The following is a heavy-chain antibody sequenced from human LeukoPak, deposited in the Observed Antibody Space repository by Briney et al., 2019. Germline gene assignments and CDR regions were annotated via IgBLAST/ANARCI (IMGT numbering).Heavy chain of an antibody. CDR2: IYFSGST. Sequence: PSETLSLTCTVYGVSITSFYWSWIRQPPGKGLEWIGYIYFSGSTNYNPSLTSRVTVSLDTPKNQVSLKLSSVSAADTAVYYCASTGYCIGGSCYSNYFDHWGQGTLVTVSS. D-gene: IGHD2-15*01. V-gene: IGHV4-59*08. J-gene: IGHJ4*02. CDR1: GVSITSFY. CDR3: ASTGYCIGGSCYSNYFDH.